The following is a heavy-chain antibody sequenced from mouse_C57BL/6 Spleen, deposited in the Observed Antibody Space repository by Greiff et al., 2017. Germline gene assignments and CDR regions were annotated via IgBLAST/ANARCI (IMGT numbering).Heavy chain of an antibody. CDR1: GYAFTNYL. CDR2: INPGSGGT. V-gene: IGHV1-54*01. CDR3: ARSRNYGYYYAMDY. D-gene: IGHD1-1*01. Sequence: VQLQQSGAELVRPGTSVKVSCKASGYAFTNYLIEWVKQRPGQGLEWIGVINPGSGGTNYNEKFKGKATLTADKSSSTAYMQLSSLTSADSAVYFCARSRNYGYYYAMDYWGQGTSVTVAS. J-gene: IGHJ4*01.